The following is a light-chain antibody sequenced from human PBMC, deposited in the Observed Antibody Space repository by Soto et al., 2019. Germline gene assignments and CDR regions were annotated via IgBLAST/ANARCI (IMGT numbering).Light chain of an antibody. V-gene: IGLV1-51*01. CDR3: ATWDGSLPGEV. CDR2: DNN. Sequence: QSVLTQSPSVSVAPGQKVTISCSGSSSNIGNNYVSWYQQLPGTAPKLLIYDNNKRPSVIPDRFSGSKSGTSGTLDITGLQTGDEADYYCATWDGSLPGEVFGGGTKVTVL. CDR1: SSNIGNNY. J-gene: IGLJ2*01.